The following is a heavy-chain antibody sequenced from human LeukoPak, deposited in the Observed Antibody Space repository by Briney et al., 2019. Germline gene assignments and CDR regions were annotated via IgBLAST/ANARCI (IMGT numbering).Heavy chain of an antibody. CDR2: IYYSGST. J-gene: IGHJ4*02. Sequence: SETLSLTCIVSGGSISSYYWSWIRQPPGKGLEWIGYIYYSGSTNYNPSLKSRVTISVDTSKNQFSLKLSSVTAADTAVYYCARSLWAGGDTKWGQGTLVTVSS. D-gene: IGHD2-21*02. CDR3: ARSLWAGGDTK. CDR1: GGSISSYY. V-gene: IGHV4-59*01.